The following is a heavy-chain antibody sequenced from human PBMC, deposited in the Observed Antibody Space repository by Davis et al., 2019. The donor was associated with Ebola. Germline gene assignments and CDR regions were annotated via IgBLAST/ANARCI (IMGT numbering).Heavy chain of an antibody. CDR1: GGSISTYY. Sequence: SETLSLTCTVSGGSISTYYWSWIRQPPGKGLEWIGNIHYLGNTNYNPSLKSRVTISADTSKNQFSLKLSSVTAADTAMYYCARHEERWLQLFFDYWGQGTLVTVSS. V-gene: IGHV4-59*08. CDR2: IHYLGNT. CDR3: ARHEERWLQLFFDY. J-gene: IGHJ4*02. D-gene: IGHD5-24*01.